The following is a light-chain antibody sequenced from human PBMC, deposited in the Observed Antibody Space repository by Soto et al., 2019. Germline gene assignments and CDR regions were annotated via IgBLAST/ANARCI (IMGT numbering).Light chain of an antibody. Sequence: DIQMTQSPSSLSASAGDRVTITCRASQSISNYLNWYQQKPGKAPKLLIYAASSLQSGVLSRLRGSGSSTYFTLTINSMQPEDFATYYCQQSDSTSPYTFGQGTKLEIK. CDR2: AAS. CDR3: QQSDSTSPYT. J-gene: IGKJ2*01. CDR1: QSISNY. V-gene: IGKV1-39*01.